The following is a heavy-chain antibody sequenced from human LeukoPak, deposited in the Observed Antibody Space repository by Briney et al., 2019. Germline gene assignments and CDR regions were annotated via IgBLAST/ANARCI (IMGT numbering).Heavy chain of an antibody. D-gene: IGHD3-3*01. CDR1: GFTFSSYW. J-gene: IGHJ6*03. CDR2: IKQDGSEK. Sequence: GGSLRLSCAASGFTFSSYWMSWVCQAPGKGLEWVANIKQDGSEKYYVDSVKGRFTISRDNAKNSLYLQMNSLRAEDTAVYYCARVSLHYDFWSGYWYYYYYYMDVWGKGTTVTVSS. CDR3: ARVSLHYDFWSGYWYYYYYYMDV. V-gene: IGHV3-7*01.